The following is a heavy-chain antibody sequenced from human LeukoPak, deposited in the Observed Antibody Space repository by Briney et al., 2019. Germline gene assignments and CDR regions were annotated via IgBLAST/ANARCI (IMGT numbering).Heavy chain of an antibody. Sequence: GSLRLSCTASGFTFGDYAMSWFRQPPGKGLEWIGEINHSGSTNYNPSLKSRVTISVDTSKNQFSLKLSSVTAADTAVYYCASLVGATTNYWGQGTLVTVSS. V-gene: IGHV4-34*01. CDR3: ASLVGATTNY. J-gene: IGHJ4*02. CDR1: GFTFGDYA. CDR2: INHSGST. D-gene: IGHD1-26*01.